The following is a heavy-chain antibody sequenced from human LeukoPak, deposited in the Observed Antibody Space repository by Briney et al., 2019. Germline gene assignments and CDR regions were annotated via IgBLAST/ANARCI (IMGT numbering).Heavy chain of an antibody. V-gene: IGHV3-7*01. CDR3: ASSFRDREEKIDY. CDR1: GFTFSSYW. Sequence: GGSLRLSCVASGFTFSSYWMSWVRQAPGKGLEWVANIKQDGSEKHYVDSVKGRFTISRDNAKNSLFLHMSGLRAEDTAVYYCASSFRDREEKIDYWGQGTLVTVSS. J-gene: IGHJ4*02. D-gene: IGHD1-14*01. CDR2: IKQDGSEK.